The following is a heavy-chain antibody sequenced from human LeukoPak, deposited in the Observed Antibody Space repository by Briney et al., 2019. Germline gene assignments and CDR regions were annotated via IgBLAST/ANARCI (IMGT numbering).Heavy chain of an antibody. D-gene: IGHD6-19*01. CDR1: GDTFSNHG. CDR2: VIPTFNIR. CDR3: ARDLPSPVPGKNYFDS. V-gene: IGHV1-69*17. J-gene: IGHJ4*02. Sequence: SVNVSCQASGDTFSNHGVTWVRQAPGQGLEWMGRVIPTFNIRNYAQKFQGRLTITADKSTTTGYMELSSLRSDDTAVYYCARDLPSPVPGKNYFDSWGQGTLVVVSS.